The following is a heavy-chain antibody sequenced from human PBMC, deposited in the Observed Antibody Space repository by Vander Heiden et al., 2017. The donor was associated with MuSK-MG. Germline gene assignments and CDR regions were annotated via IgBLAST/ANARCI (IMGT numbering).Heavy chain of an antibody. Sequence: EVQLLESGGGLVQPGGSLRLSCEASGLPFNIFAMGWVRQGPGKGLEWVSVISGSGGDTRYADSVKGRFTISRDNSKRTLYLQMNSLRAEDTAVYYCARGSGGSISKNWFDPWGQGTLVTVSS. V-gene: IGHV3-23*01. J-gene: IGHJ5*02. D-gene: IGHD4-4*01. CDR1: GLPFNIFA. CDR2: ISGSGGDT. CDR3: ARGSGGSISKNWFDP.